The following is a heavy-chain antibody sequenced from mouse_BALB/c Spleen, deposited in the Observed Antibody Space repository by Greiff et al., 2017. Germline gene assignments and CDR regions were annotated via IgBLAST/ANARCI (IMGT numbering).Heavy chain of an antibody. J-gene: IGHJ4*01. CDR3: ARIYRYDGGAMDY. Sequence: DVMLVESGGGLVQPGGSLKLSCAASGFTFSSYTMSWVRQTPEKRLEWVAYISNGGGSTYYPDTVKGRFTISRDNAKNTLYLQMSSLKSEDTAMYYCARIYRYDGGAMDYWGQGTSVTVSS. CDR2: ISNGGGST. V-gene: IGHV5-12-2*01. D-gene: IGHD2-14*01. CDR1: GFTFSSYT.